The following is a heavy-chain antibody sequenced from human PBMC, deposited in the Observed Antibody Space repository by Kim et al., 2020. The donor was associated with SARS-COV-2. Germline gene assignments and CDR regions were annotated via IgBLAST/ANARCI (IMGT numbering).Heavy chain of an antibody. D-gene: IGHD3-10*01. V-gene: IGHV4-34*01. CDR3: ARGRGRRTMVRGVMRWFDP. J-gene: IGHJ5*02. Sequence: RVTISVDTSKNQFSLKLSSVTAADTAVYYCARGRGRRTMVRGVMRWFDPWGQGTLVTVSS.